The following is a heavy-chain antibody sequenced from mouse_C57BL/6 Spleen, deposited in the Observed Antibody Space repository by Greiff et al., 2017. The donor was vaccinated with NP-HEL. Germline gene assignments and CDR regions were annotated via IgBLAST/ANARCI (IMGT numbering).Heavy chain of an antibody. CDR3: TREAGSWGFAY. CDR2: ISSGGDYI. D-gene: IGHD6-1*01. CDR1: GFTFSSYA. J-gene: IGHJ3*01. V-gene: IGHV5-9-1*02. Sequence: EVKLVESGEGLVKPGGSLKLSCAASGFTFSSYAMSWVRQTPEKRLEWVAYISSGGDYIYYADTVKGRFTISRDNARNTLYLQMSSLKSEDTAMYYCTREAGSWGFAYWGQGTLVTVSA.